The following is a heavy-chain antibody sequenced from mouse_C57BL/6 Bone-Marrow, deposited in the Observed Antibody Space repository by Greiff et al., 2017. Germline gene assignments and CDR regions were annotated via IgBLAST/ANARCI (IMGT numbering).Heavy chain of an antibody. V-gene: IGHV1-69*01. D-gene: IGHD2-4*01. CDR1: GYTFTSYW. J-gene: IGHJ2*01. Sequence: VQLQQPGAELVMPGASVKLSCKASGYTFTSYWMHWVKQRPGQGLEWIGEIDPSDSYTNYNQKFKGKSTLTVDKSSSTAYMQLSSLTSEDSAVYDCARYDYDEGGFDYWGQGTTLTVSS. CDR2: IDPSDSYT. CDR3: ARYDYDEGGFDY.